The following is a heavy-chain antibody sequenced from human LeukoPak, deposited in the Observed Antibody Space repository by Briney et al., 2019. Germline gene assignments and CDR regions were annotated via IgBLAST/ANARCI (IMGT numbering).Heavy chain of an antibody. CDR1: GFTVSSNY. Sequence: GGSLRLSCEGSGFTVSSNYMSWVRQAPGKGLEWVSVIYSSGSTYYADSVKGRFTISRDNSKNTLHLQMNTLRAEDTAVYYCASRIATAGSVDYWGQGTLVTVSS. J-gene: IGHJ4*02. V-gene: IGHV3-53*01. CDR2: IYSSGST. CDR3: ASRIATAGSVDY. D-gene: IGHD6-13*01.